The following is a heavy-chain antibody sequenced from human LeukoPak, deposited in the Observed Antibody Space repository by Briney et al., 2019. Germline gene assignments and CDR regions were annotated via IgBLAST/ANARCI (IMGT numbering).Heavy chain of an antibody. CDR2: ISWNSGSI. D-gene: IGHD5-24*01. V-gene: IGHV3-9*01. CDR3: AKEDGHKGYFDY. Sequence: PGGSLRLSCAASGFTFDDYAMHWVRQAPGKGLEWVSGISWNSGSIGYADSVKSRFTISRDNAKNSLYLQMNSLRAEDTALYYCAKEDGHKGYFDYWGQGTLVTVSS. J-gene: IGHJ4*02. CDR1: GFTFDDYA.